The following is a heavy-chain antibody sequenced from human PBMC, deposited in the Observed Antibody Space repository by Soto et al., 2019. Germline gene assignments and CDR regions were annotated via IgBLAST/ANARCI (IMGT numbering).Heavy chain of an antibody. V-gene: IGHV4-4*02. CDR3: ATPWGTTTVTTH. CDR1: GGSISGSNW. CDR2: IYHSGST. Sequence: QVQLQESGPGLVRPSGTLSLTCDVSGGSISGSNWWSWVRQPPGKGLEWIGEIYHSGSTNYNPSLKSRVTLSVDKSKNQFSPKLSSVTAADTAVYYCATPWGTTTVTTHWGQGILVTVSS. D-gene: IGHD4-17*01. J-gene: IGHJ4*02.